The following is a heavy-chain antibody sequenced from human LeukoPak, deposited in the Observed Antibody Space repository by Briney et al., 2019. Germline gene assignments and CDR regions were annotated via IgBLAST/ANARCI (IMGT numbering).Heavy chain of an antibody. J-gene: IGHJ4*02. CDR1: GGSFSGYY. Sequence: SETLSLTCAVYGGSFSGYYWSWIRQPPGKGLEWIGEINHSGSTNYNPSLKSRVTISVDTSKNQFSLKLSSVTAADTAVYYCARKLLDPRYGSGSYYKGPFDYWGQGTLVTVSS. D-gene: IGHD3-10*01. V-gene: IGHV4-34*01. CDR2: INHSGST. CDR3: ARKLLDPRYGSGSYYKGPFDY.